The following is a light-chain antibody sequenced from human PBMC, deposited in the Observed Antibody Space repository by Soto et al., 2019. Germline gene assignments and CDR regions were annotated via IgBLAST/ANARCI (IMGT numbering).Light chain of an antibody. Sequence: DIQMTQSPSSLSASVGDRVTITCRASQSISSYLNWYQQKPGKAPKLLIYAASSLQSGVPSRFSGSRSGPDFTLTISSLQPEDFATYYCQQSYSSPATFGQGTKVDIK. V-gene: IGKV1-39*01. CDR2: AAS. CDR1: QSISSY. CDR3: QQSYSSPAT. J-gene: IGKJ1*01.